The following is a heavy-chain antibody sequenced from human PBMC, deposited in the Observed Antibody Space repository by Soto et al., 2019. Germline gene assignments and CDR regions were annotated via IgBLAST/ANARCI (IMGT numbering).Heavy chain of an antibody. D-gene: IGHD6-13*01. J-gene: IGHJ6*03. Sequence: SETLSLTCTVSGGSISSYCWSWIRQPPGKGLEWIGYIYYSGSTNYNPSLKSRVTISVDTSKNKFSLQLSTVTAEDTAVYYCARDRIAGENYYYYYMDVWGKGTTVTVSS. CDR3: ARDRIAGENYYYYYMDV. CDR2: IYYSGST. V-gene: IGHV4-59*12. CDR1: GGSISSYC.